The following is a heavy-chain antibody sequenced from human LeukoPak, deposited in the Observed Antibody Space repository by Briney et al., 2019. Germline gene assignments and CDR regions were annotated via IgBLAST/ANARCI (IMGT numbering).Heavy chain of an antibody. CDR1: GFTFSSYA. J-gene: IGHJ4*02. V-gene: IGHV3-30-3*02. Sequence: GRSLRLSCAASGFTFSSYAMHWVRQAPGKGLEWVAVISYDGSTKYYADSVKGRFTISRDNSKNTLYLQMNSLRAEDTAVYYCAKSEVTTAYFDYWGQGTLVTVSS. D-gene: IGHD4-17*01. CDR3: AKSEVTTAYFDY. CDR2: ISYDGSTK.